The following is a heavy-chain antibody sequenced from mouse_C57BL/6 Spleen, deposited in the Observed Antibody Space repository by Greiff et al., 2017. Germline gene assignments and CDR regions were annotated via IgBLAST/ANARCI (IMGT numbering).Heavy chain of an antibody. J-gene: IGHJ3*01. CDR2: ISYDGSN. V-gene: IGHV3-6*01. CDR3: AQDGNYAWFAY. D-gene: IGHD2-1*01. Sequence: ESGPGLVKPSQSLSLTCSVTGYSITSGYYWNWIRQFPGNKLEWMGYISYDGSNNYNPSLKNRISITRGTSKNQFFLKLNSVTTEDTATYYCAQDGNYAWFAYWGQGTLVTVSA. CDR1: GYSITSGYY.